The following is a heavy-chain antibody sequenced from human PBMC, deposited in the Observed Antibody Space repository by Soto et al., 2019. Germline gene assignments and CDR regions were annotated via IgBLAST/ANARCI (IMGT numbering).Heavy chain of an antibody. CDR1: GGSIFSSDYY. J-gene: IGHJ4*02. V-gene: IGHV4-39*01. Sequence: SETLSLTCSVSGGSIFSSDYYWGWIRQAPGKGLEGIGSISYSGSTLHNPSLRSRVTISVDTPKSQFSLKLSSVTATDTAVYSCTRLVVVATSGYVGFDHWGQGTLGTVS. CDR3: TRLVVVATSGYVGFDH. CDR2: ISYSGST. D-gene: IGHD2-15*01.